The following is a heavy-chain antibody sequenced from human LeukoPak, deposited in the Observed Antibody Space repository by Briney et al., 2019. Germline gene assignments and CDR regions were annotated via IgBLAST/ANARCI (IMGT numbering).Heavy chain of an antibody. CDR2: IYYSGST. V-gene: IGHV4-59*01. Sequence: SETLSLTCTVSGGSISSYYWSWLRQPPGKGLEWIGYIYYSGSTDYNPSLKSRVTISVDTSKNQFSLKLSSLTAADTAVYYCAREGVTKYYFDYWGQGTLVTVSS. D-gene: IGHD4-11*01. J-gene: IGHJ4*02. CDR3: AREGVTKYYFDY. CDR1: GGSISSYY.